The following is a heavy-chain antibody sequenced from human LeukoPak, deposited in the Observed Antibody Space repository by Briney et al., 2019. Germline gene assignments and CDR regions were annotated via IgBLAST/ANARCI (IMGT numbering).Heavy chain of an antibody. Sequence: SGGSLRLSCAASGFTFSSYSMNWVRQAPGKGLEWVSSISGSGLNTYYADSVKGRFTISRDKSKNTLYLQMNSLRAEDTAVYYCAKGVTPVISLQFFDYWGQGTLITVSS. CDR1: GFTFSSYS. J-gene: IGHJ4*02. V-gene: IGHV3-23*01. CDR3: AKGVTPVISLQFFDY. CDR2: ISGSGLNT. D-gene: IGHD4-23*01.